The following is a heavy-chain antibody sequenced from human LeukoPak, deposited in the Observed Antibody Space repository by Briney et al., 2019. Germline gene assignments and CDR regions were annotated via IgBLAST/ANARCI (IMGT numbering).Heavy chain of an antibody. CDR3: AKDGSGTIGYYFDY. J-gene: IGHJ4*02. V-gene: IGHV3-30*18. D-gene: IGHD3-10*01. CDR1: GFTFSSYG. CDR2: ISYDGSNK. Sequence: PGGSLRLSCAASGFTFSSYGMHWVRQAPGKGLEWVAVISYDGSNKHYADSVKGRFTISRDNSKNTLYLQMNSLRAEDTAVYYCAKDGSGTIGYYFDYWGQGTLVTVSS.